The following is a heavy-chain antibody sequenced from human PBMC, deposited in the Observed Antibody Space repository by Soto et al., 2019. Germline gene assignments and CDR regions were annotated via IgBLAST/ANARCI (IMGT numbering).Heavy chain of an antibody. J-gene: IGHJ4*02. Sequence: QVQLQESGPGLVKPSQTLSLTCTVSGGSISSGGYYWSWIRQHPGKGLEWIGYIYYSGSTYYNPPLKSRDTISVDTSKNQFSLKLSFVTAADTAVYYWARVPRDYGDYYFDYWGQGTLVTVSS. CDR2: IYYSGST. CDR3: ARVPRDYGDYYFDY. CDR1: GGSISSGGYY. D-gene: IGHD4-17*01. V-gene: IGHV4-31*03.